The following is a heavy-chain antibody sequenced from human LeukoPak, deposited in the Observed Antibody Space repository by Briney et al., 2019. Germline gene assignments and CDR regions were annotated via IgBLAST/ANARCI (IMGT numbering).Heavy chain of an antibody. CDR2: ISGDGGTT. D-gene: IGHD6-19*01. CDR3: AKDQGASGWGAFDY. Sequence: GGSLRLSCAASVTTFEDYAMLWCRQAPGKGLEWVSFISGDGGTTYYADSVKGRFTISRDNSKTSLYLQMNSLRTEDTALYYCAKDQGASGWGAFDYRGQGTLVTVSS. CDR1: VTTFEDYA. J-gene: IGHJ4*02. V-gene: IGHV3-43*02.